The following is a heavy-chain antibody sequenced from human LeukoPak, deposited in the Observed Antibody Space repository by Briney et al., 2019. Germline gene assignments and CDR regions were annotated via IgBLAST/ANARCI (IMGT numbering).Heavy chain of an antibody. J-gene: IGHJ6*03. V-gene: IGHV1-69*05. D-gene: IGHD1-26*01. CDR1: GGTFSSYA. Sequence: GASVKVSCKASGGTFSSYAISWVRQAPGQGLKWMGGIIPIFGTANYAQKFQGRVTMTRDTSISTAYMELSRLRSDDTAVYYCAREGGDGIVGALRGYMDVWGKGTTVTVSS. CDR2: IIPIFGTA. CDR3: AREGGDGIVGALRGYMDV.